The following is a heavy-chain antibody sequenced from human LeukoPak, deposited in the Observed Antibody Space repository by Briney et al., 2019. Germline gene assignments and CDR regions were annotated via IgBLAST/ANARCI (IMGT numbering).Heavy chain of an antibody. J-gene: IGHJ6*03. D-gene: IGHD2-2*01. CDR3: ARTLVPAANAYYYYYYMDV. CDR2: IYYSGST. Sequence: SETLSLTCTVSGGSISSYYWSWIPQPPGKGLKWIGDIYYSGSTNYNPSLKSRVTISVDTSKNQFSLKLSSVTAADTAVYYCARTLVPAANAYYYYYYMDVWGKGTTVTVSS. V-gene: IGHV4-59*01. CDR1: GGSISSYY.